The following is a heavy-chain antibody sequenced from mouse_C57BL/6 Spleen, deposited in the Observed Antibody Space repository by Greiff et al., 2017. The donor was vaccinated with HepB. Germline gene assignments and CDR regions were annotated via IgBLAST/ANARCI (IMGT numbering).Heavy chain of an antibody. D-gene: IGHD2-4*01. CDR3: ARRTMRTDYFDY. V-gene: IGHV5-4*03. CDR2: ISDGGSYT. J-gene: IGHJ2*01. CDR1: GFTFSSYA. Sequence: EVQRVESGGGLVKPGGSLKLSCAASGFTFSSYAMSWVRQTPEKRLEWVATISDGGSYTYYPDNVKGRFTISRDNAKNNLYLQMSHLKSEDTAMYYCARRTMRTDYFDYWGQGTTLTVSS.